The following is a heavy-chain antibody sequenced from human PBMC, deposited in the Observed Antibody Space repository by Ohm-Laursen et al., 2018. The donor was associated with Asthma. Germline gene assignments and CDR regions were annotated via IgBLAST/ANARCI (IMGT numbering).Heavy chain of an antibody. CDR2: IYYSGST. D-gene: IGHD3-3*01. J-gene: IGHJ4*02. CDR1: GGSISSGDYY. CDR3: ARGWLGIFGVAFPD. V-gene: IGHV4-30-4*01. Sequence: SQTLSLTCTVSGGSISSGDYYWSWIRQPPGKGLEWIGYIYYSGSTYYNPSLKSRVTISVDTSKNQFSLKLSSVTAADTAVYYCARGWLGIFGVAFPDWGQGTLVTVSS.